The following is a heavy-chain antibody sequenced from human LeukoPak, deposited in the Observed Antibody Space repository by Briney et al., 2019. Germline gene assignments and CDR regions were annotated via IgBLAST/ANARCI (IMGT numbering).Heavy chain of an antibody. J-gene: IGHJ5*02. V-gene: IGHV4-61*01. Sequence: SETLSLTCTVSGGSVSSGSYYWSWIRQPPGKGLEWIGYIYYSGSTNYNPSLKSRVTISVDKSKNQFSLKLSSVTAADTAVYYCARALGGSTYYDFWSGYYGVNWFDPWGQGTLVTVSS. CDR2: IYYSGST. CDR3: ARALGGSTYYDFWSGYYGVNWFDP. CDR1: GGSVSSGSYY. D-gene: IGHD3-3*01.